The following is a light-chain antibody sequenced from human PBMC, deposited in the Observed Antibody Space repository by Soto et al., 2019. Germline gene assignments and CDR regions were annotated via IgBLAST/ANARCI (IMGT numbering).Light chain of an antibody. J-gene: IGKJ4*01. CDR2: GAS. V-gene: IGKV3-15*01. CDR1: QSVSSN. CDR3: QQYNNWPLT. Sequence: EIVMTQSPATLSVSPGERATLSCRASQSVSSNLAWYQQKPGQAPRLLMYGASIRATGIPARFSGSESGTELTLTISSLQSEDFAVYYCQQYNNWPLTFGGGTKVEIK.